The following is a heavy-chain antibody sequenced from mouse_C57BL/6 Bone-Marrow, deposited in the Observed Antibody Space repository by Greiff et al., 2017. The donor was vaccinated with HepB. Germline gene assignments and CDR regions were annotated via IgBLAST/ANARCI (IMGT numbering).Heavy chain of an antibody. D-gene: IGHD1-1*01. Sequence: LVESGAELARPGASVKLSCKASGYTFTSYGISWVKQRTGQGLEWIGEIYPRSGNTYYNEKFKGKATLTADKSSSTAYMELRSLTSEDSAVYFCTLYYYGSSHDYWGQGTTLTVSS. CDR3: TLYYYGSSHDY. V-gene: IGHV1-81*01. CDR1: GYTFTSYG. CDR2: IYPRSGNT. J-gene: IGHJ2*01.